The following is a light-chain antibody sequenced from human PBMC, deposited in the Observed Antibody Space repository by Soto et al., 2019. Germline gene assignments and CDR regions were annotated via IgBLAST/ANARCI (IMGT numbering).Light chain of an antibody. J-gene: IGKJ2*01. CDR1: QSVSARN. CDR3: QQYGNSPPYT. V-gene: IGKV3-20*01. CDR2: DAS. Sequence: EIVLTQSTGTLSLSPGERATLSCRASQSVSARNLAWYQQKPGQAPSLLIFDASTRATGIPDRFSGSGSGTDFTLTISRLEPEDFAIYYCQQYGNSPPYTFGQGTKLEIK.